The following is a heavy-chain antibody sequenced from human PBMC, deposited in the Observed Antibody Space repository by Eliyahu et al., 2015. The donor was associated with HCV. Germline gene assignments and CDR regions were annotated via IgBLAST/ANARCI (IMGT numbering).Heavy chain of an antibody. CDR3: ARDGNTEYYFDY. CDR2: IYTTGGT. V-gene: IGHV4-61*02. D-gene: IGHD1-26*01. J-gene: IGHJ4*02. CDR1: GGXISSGSYY. Sequence: QVQLQESGPGLVKPSQTLSLTCXVSGGXISSGSYYWTWVRQPAGKGLEWIGRIYTTGGTDYNPSLKSRVTISLDTSKNQFSLKLSSVTAADTAVYFCARDGNTEYYFDYWGQGTLVTVSS.